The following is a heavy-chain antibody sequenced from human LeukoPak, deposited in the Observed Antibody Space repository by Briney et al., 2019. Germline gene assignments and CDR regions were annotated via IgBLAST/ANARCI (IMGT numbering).Heavy chain of an antibody. D-gene: IGHD4-17*01. Sequence: GRSLRLSCAASGFTFSSYAMHWVRQAPGKGLEWVAVISYDASNKYYADSVKGRFTISRDDSKNTLYLQMNSLRAEDTAVYYCARTSYGDYGTGGGDVWGQGTTVTVSS. CDR2: ISYDASNK. J-gene: IGHJ6*02. CDR1: GFTFSSYA. V-gene: IGHV3-30-3*01. CDR3: ARTSYGDYGTGGGDV.